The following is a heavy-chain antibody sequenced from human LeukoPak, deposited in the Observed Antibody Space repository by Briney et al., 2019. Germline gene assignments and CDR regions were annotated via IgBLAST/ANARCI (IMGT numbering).Heavy chain of an antibody. CDR1: GFTFDDYA. D-gene: IGHD6-19*01. J-gene: IGHJ4*02. Sequence: PGGSLRLSCAVSGFTFDDYATHWVRQVPGNGLEWVSLITGDGGGTYYADSVKGRFTISRDNSKNSLYLRMNSLRTEDTALYYCAKDVAGYSSNFFDYWGQGILVTVSS. CDR2: ITGDGGGT. CDR3: AKDVAGYSSNFFDY. V-gene: IGHV3-43*02.